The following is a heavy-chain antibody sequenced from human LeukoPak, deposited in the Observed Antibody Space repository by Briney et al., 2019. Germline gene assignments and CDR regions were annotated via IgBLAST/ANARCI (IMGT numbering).Heavy chain of an antibody. D-gene: IGHD3-16*02. V-gene: IGHV4-59*12. CDR2: IYYSGTT. J-gene: IGHJ3*02. CDR1: GGSISPYY. CDR3: ARVIYDYVWGSYRFGAFDI. Sequence: PSETLSLTCTVSGGSISPYYWSWIRQPPGKGLEWIGWIYYSGTTSYNPSLKSRVTMSVDTSKNQFSLKLSSVTAADTAVYYCARVIYDYVWGSYRFGAFDIWGQGTMVTVSS.